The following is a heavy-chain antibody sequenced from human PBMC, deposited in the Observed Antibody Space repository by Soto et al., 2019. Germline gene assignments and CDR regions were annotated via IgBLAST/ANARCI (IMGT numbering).Heavy chain of an antibody. CDR1: GGSISSGGYY. J-gene: IGHJ5*02. CDR2: IYYSGST. CDR3: ARGSLHSTTVTTIWFDP. Sequence: QVQLQESGPGLVKPSQTLSLTCTVSGGSISSGGYYWSWIRQHPGKGLEWIGYIYYSGSTYYNPSLKSRVTIAVDTYKNQFSLKLSSATAADTAVYYCARGSLHSTTVTTIWFDPWGQGTLVTVSS. V-gene: IGHV4-31*03. D-gene: IGHD4-17*01.